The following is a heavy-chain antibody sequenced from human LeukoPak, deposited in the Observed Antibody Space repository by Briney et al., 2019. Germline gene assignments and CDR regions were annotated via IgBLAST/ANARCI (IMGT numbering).Heavy chain of an antibody. CDR1: GYSFTIYY. V-gene: IGHV1-46*01. CDR3: AREFWSGNYNI. J-gene: IGHJ4*02. Sequence: ASVKVSCKASGYSFTIYYMHWVRQGPGQGLGWMGIINPSGGSTSYAQKFQGRVTLTRDTSTSTVYMELSSLRSEDTAVYYCAREFWSGNYNIWGQGTLVTVSS. CDR2: INPSGGST. D-gene: IGHD3-3*01.